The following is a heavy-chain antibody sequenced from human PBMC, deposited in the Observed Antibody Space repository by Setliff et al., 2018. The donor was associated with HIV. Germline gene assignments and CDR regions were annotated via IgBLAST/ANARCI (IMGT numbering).Heavy chain of an antibody. Sequence: SETLSLTCSVSGASIHSYYWMWIRQPPGKGLEWIGHIFYNGRIDYTPSLKSRLTISVDTSNNQVSLQLSSLTPADTAVYYCAKSIVGGTTHAFDLWGQGTMVT. CDR3: AKSIVGGTTHAFDL. D-gene: IGHD1-26*01. V-gene: IGHV4-59*01. CDR1: GASIHSYY. CDR2: IFYNGRI. J-gene: IGHJ3*01.